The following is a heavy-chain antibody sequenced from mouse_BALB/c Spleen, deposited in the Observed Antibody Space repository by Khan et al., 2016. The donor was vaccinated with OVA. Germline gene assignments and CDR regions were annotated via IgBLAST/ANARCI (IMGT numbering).Heavy chain of an antibody. D-gene: IGHD2-14*01. CDR2: INTYTGEP. V-gene: IGHV9-1*02. CDR3: ARSRVRRGAMDY. CDR1: GYTLTNYG. Sequence: QIQLVQSGPELKKPGETVKISCKASGYTLTNYGMNWVKQAPGKGLKWMGWINTYTGEPTYADDFKGRFAFSLETSASTAYLQINNLKNEDMATYFCARSRVRRGAMDYWGQGTSVTVSS. J-gene: IGHJ4*01.